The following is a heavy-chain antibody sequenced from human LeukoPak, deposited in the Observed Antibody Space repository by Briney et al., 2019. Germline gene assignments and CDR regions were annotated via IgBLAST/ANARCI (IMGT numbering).Heavy chain of an antibody. J-gene: IGHJ4*02. V-gene: IGHV3-49*04. CDR1: GFTFGDYA. Sequence: HPGGSLRLSCTASGFTFGDYAMTWVRQAPGKGLEWVGCIRSKIYGGTPEYAASVKGRFTISRDDSKGIAYLQMNSLKTEDTAVYYCTRDQTPYYWGQGTLVTVSS. CDR3: TRDQTPYY. CDR2: IRSKIYGGTP.